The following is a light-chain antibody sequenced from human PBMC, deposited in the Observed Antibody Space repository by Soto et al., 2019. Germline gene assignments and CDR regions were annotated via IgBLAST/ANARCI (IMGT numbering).Light chain of an antibody. CDR2: ASS. J-gene: IGLJ1*01. V-gene: IGLV2-14*01. Sequence: QSALTQPASVSGCPGQSIRVSCAGVSGEVGSYNYVSWYQQHPGKAPRLMIYASSNRPSGVSHRFSGSRSGNTAPLTISGLQAEDEADYFYSSYTSGSTRYVFGSGTKVTVL. CDR1: SGEVGSYNY. CDR3: SSYTSGSTRYV.